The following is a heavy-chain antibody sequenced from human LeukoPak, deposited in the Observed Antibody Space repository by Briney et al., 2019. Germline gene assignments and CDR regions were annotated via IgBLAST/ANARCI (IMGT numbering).Heavy chain of an antibody. D-gene: IGHD6-13*01. CDR1: GYTFTSYY. V-gene: IGHV1-46*01. Sequence: ASVKVSCKASGYTFTSYYMHWVRQAPGQGLEWMGIINPSGGSTSYAQKFQGRVTMTRDTSTSTVYMELSSLRSEDTAVYYCARDLGIAAAGTGGWFDPWGQGTLVTVSS. CDR3: ARDLGIAAAGTGGWFDP. CDR2: INPSGGST. J-gene: IGHJ5*02.